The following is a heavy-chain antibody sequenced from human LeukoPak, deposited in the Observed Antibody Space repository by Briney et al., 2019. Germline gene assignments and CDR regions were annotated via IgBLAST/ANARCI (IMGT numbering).Heavy chain of an antibody. J-gene: IGHJ4*02. CDR2: ISSSSSYI. V-gene: IGHV3-21*01. Sequence: GGSLRLSCAASGFTFSSYSVNWVRQAPGKGLEWVSSISSSSSYIYYADSVKGRFTISRDNAKNSLYLQMNSLRAEDTAVYYCARGYDYGATGDYWGQGTLVTVSS. CDR3: ARGYDYGATGDY. D-gene: IGHD4-17*01. CDR1: GFTFSSYS.